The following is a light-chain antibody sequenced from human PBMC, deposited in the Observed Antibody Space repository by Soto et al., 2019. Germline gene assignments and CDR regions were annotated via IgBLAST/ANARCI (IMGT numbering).Light chain of an antibody. J-gene: IGLJ1*01. CDR3: CSYAGNGYV. V-gene: IGLV2-23*01. CDR2: EGT. CDR1: PSNVGGYNL. Sequence: QSALTQPASVSGSPGQSITISCTGTPSNVGGYNLVSWYQQHPGRAPELIIYEGTQRPSGVSARFSGSKSGNTASLTISGLQADDAADYCCCSYAGNGYVFGTGTKLTVL.